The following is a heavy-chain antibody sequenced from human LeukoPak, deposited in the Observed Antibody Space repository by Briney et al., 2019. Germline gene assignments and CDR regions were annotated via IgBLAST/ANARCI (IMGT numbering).Heavy chain of an antibody. CDR2: IYYSGGA. D-gene: IGHD2-21*02. CDR1: GDSLRKSTFY. CDR3: ARTHCEGDCFSAIRY. J-gene: IGHJ4*02. V-gene: IGHV4-39*07. Sequence: SETLSLTCTVSGDSLRKSTFYWVWIRQPPGKGLEWIGSIYYSGGADYDPSLQSRVTISVDTSKNEFSLKVRSVTAADTAVYFCARTHCEGDCFSAIRYWGQGTPVTVSS.